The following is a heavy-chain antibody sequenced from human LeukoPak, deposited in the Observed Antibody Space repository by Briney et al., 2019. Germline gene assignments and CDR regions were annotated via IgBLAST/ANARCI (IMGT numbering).Heavy chain of an antibody. V-gene: IGHV3-23*01. D-gene: IGHD6-19*01. Sequence: GGPLRLSCAASGFTFSSYAMSWVRQAPGKGLEWVSAISGSGGSTYYADSVKGRFTISRDNSKNTLYLQMNSLRAEDTAVYYCATQRLVLSRIDYWGQGTLVTVSS. CDR2: ISGSGGST. J-gene: IGHJ4*02. CDR3: ATQRLVLSRIDY. CDR1: GFTFSSYA.